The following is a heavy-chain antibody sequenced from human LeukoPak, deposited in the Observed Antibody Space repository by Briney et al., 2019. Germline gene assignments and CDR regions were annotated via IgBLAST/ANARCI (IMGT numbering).Heavy chain of an antibody. Sequence: GGSLRLSCAASGFTFSSFGMHWVRQAPGKGLEWVTVISYDGSNKYYADSVKGRFTVSRDNSKNTLYLQMNSLRAEDTAVYYCAKEGTSSGWYLFADYWGQGTLVTVSS. J-gene: IGHJ4*02. CDR1: GFTFSSFG. V-gene: IGHV3-30*18. CDR2: ISYDGSNK. CDR3: AKEGTSSGWYLFADY. D-gene: IGHD6-19*01.